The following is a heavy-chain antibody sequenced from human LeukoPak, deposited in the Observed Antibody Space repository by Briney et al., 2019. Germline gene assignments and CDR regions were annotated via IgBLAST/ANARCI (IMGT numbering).Heavy chain of an antibody. Sequence: SETLSLTCTVSGGSISSSSHYWGWIRQPPGKGLEWIGSVYYSGSTYYNPSLKSRVTISVDTSKNQFSLKLSSVTAADTAVYYCARARLQLVYYFDYWGQGTLVTVSS. CDR1: GGSISSSSHY. D-gene: IGHD6-6*01. CDR3: ARARLQLVYYFDY. J-gene: IGHJ4*02. CDR2: VYYSGST. V-gene: IGHV4-39*07.